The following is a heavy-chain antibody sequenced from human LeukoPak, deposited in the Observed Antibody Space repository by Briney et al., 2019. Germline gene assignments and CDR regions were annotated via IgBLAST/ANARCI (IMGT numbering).Heavy chain of an antibody. CDR3: ASSPPYYDFWSGYGSYWYFDL. CDR1: GGSISSYY. V-gene: IGHV4-59*01. CDR2: IYYSGST. J-gene: IGHJ2*01. D-gene: IGHD3-3*01. Sequence: PSETLSLTCTVSGGSISSYYWSWLRQPPGKGLEWIGYIYYSGSTNYNPSLKSRVTISVDTSKNQFSLKLSSVTAADTAVYYCASSPPYYDFWSGYGSYWYFDLWGRGTLVTVSS.